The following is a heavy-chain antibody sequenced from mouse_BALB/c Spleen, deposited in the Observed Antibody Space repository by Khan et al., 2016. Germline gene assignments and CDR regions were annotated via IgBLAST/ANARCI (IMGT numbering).Heavy chain of an antibody. V-gene: IGHV3-8*02. Sequence: EVQLQESGPSLVKPSQTLSLTCSVTGDSITSGYWNWIRKFPGNKLEYMGYISYSGSTYYNPSLKSRLSITRDTSKNQYYLQLNSVTTEDTATYYCASYDSAGSYFDYWGQGTTLTVSS. J-gene: IGHJ2*01. D-gene: IGHD3-2*01. CDR2: ISYSGST. CDR1: GDSITSGY. CDR3: ASYDSAGSYFDY.